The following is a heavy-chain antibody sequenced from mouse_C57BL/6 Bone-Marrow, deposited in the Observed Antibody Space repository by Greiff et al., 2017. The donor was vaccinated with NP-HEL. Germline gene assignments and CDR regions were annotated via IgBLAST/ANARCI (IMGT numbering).Heavy chain of an antibody. D-gene: IGHD2-2*01. V-gene: IGHV2-6-1*01. J-gene: IGHJ1*03. CDR2: IWSDGST. Sequence: QVQLKESGPGLVAPSQSLSITCTVSGFSLTSYGVHWVRQPPGKGLEWLVVIWSDGSTTYNSALKSRLSISKDNSKSQVFLKMNSLQTDDTAMYYCARHEGYDGYWYFDVWGTGTTVTVSS. CDR1: GFSLTSYG. CDR3: ARHEGYDGYWYFDV.